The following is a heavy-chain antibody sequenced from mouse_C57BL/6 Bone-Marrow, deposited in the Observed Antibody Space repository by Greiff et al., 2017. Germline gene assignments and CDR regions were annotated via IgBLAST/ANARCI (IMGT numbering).Heavy chain of an antibody. CDR1: GYTFTSYW. CDR3: ARGGSYYGYVLFAY. D-gene: IGHD2-2*01. CDR2: IDPSDSYT. V-gene: IGHV1-50*01. J-gene: IGHJ3*01. Sequence: QVQLQQPGAELVKPGASVKLSCKASGYTFTSYWMQWVKQRPGQGLEWIGEIDPSDSYTNYNQKFKGKATLTVDTSSSTAYVQLSSLTSEDSAVYYCARGGSYYGYVLFAYWGQGTLVTVSA.